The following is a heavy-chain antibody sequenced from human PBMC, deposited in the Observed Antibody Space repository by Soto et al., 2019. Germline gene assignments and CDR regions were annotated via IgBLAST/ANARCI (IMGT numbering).Heavy chain of an antibody. CDR2: ISHSGST. CDR3: ARWFDP. J-gene: IGHJ5*02. V-gene: IGHV4-30-2*01. Sequence: QLQLHQSGSGLVKPSQTLSLTCAVSGVSISRGGYSWSWIRQPPGKGLEWIGYISHSGSTYYNPSLKSRVTISVDRSKNQFSLKLSSVTAADTAVYYCARWFDPWGQGTLVTVSS. CDR1: GVSISRGGYS.